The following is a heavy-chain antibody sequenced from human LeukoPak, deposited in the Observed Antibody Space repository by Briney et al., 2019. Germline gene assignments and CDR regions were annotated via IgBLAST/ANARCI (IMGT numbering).Heavy chain of an antibody. D-gene: IGHD3-16*01. CDR2: NHYSGSS. CDR1: GVSINSGDYY. J-gene: IGHJ5*02. CDR3: ARRGVRKAFDH. Sequence: SETLSLTRTVSGVSINSGDYYWSWIRQHPGKGLEWIGYNHYSGSSYYIPSLKSRVNISLDTSKNQFSLELTSVTAADTAVYYCARRGVRKAFDHWGQGTLVTVSS. V-gene: IGHV4-31*03.